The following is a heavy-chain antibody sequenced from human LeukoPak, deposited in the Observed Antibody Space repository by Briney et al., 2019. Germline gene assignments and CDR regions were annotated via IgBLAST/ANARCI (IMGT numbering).Heavy chain of an antibody. V-gene: IGHV1-8*02. J-gene: IGHJ5*02. D-gene: IGHD6-13*01. CDR2: MNPNSGNT. CDR3: ARRRPYSIRDGGWFDP. Sequence: GASVKVSCKASGYTFTSYGINWVRQATGQGLEWMGWMNPNSGNTGYAQKFQGRVTMTRNTSISTAYMELSSLRSEDTAVYYCARRRPYSIRDGGWFDPWGQGTLVTVSS. CDR1: GYTFTSYG.